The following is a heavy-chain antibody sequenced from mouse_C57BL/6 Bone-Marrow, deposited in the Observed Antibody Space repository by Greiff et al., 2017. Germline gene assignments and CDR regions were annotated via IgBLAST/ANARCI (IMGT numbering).Heavy chain of an antibody. J-gene: IGHJ4*01. D-gene: IGHD1-1*01. CDR1: GYTFTSYG. CDR2: IYPRSGNT. V-gene: IGHV1-81*01. Sequence: VKLQESGAELARPGASVKLSCKASGYTFTSYGISWVKQRTGQGLEWIGEIYPRSGNTYYNEKFKGKATLTADKSSSTAYLELRSLTSEDSAVYFCARYPYYYGSGYYYAMDYWGQGTTLTVSS. CDR3: ARYPYYYGSGYYYAMDY.